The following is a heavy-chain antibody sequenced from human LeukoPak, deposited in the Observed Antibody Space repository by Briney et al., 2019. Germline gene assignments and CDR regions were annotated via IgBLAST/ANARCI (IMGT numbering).Heavy chain of an antibody. V-gene: IGHV1-2*02. CDR2: INPESGGT. Sequence: GASVKVSCKASGYRFTGDQIHWLRQAPGQGLEWMGLINPESGGTNYAQKFQGRVTMTRDTSITTSCMELSGLRLDDTAVYYCARETWYFEFWGQGTLVTVSS. CDR3: ARETWYFEF. J-gene: IGHJ4*02. CDR1: GYRFTGDQ.